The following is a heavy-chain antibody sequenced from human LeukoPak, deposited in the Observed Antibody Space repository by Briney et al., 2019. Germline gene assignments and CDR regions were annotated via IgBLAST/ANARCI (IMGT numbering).Heavy chain of an antibody. CDR3: ARDSAGIAVAGSPQTHFLFDY. D-gene: IGHD6-19*01. CDR1: GGSISSGGYY. V-gene: IGHV4-30-2*01. J-gene: IGHJ4*02. Sequence: SQTLSLTCTVSGGSISSGGYYWSWIRLPPGKGLEWIGYIYHSGSTYYNPSLKSRVTISVDTSKNQFSLKLSSVTAADTAVYYCARDSAGIAVAGSPQTHFLFDYWGQGTPVTVSS. CDR2: IYHSGST.